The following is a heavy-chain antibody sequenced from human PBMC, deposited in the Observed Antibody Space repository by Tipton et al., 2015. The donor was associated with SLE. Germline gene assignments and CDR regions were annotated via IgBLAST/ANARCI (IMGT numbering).Heavy chain of an antibody. CDR2: ISAYNGNT. Sequence: QSGAEVKKPGASVKVSCKASGYTFTSYGISWVRQAPGQGLEWMGWISAYNGNTNYAQKLQGRVTMTTDTSTSTTYMELRSLRTDDTAVYYCARVGGLLWFRDRRYFDLWGRGTLVTVSS. J-gene: IGHJ2*01. CDR1: GYTFTSYG. V-gene: IGHV1-18*01. CDR3: ARVGGLLWFRDRRYFDL. D-gene: IGHD3-10*01.